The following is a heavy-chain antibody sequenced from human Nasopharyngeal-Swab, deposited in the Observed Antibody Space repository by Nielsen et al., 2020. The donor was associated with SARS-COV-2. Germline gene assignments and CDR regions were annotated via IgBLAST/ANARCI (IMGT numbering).Heavy chain of an antibody. J-gene: IGHJ6*03. D-gene: IGHD5-18*01. CDR2: IYYSGST. Sequence: GSLRLSCTVSGGSISSSSYYWGWSRQPPGKGLEWIGSIYYSGSTYYNPSLKSRVTISVDTSKNQFSLKLSSVTAADTAVYYCATYGYGSYYYYYMDVWGKGTTVTVSS. CDR1: GGSISSSSYY. V-gene: IGHV4-39*01. CDR3: ATYGYGSYYYYYMDV.